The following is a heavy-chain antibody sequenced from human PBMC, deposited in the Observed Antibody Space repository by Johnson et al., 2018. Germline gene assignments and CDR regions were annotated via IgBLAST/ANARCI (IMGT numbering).Heavy chain of an antibody. CDR1: NGSIGSYY. V-gene: IGHV4-59*01. Sequence: QVQLQESGPGLVKPSETLSLTCTVSNGSIGSYYWNWIRQSPGKGLEWIGYIYYSGNPNYNPSLKSRVTMSIDTSKNQFSLKLGSVTAADTAMYYCARGGFCDNSSCYIGHFYYMDVWGKGTTVTVSS. D-gene: IGHD2-2*02. J-gene: IGHJ6*03. CDR3: ARGGFCDNSSCYIGHFYYMDV. CDR2: IYYSGNP.